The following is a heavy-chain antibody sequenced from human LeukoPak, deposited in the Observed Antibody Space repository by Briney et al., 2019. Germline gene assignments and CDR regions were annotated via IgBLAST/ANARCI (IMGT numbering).Heavy chain of an antibody. CDR3: ARPSRTYSSSWYWFDP. D-gene: IGHD6-13*01. J-gene: IGHJ5*02. Sequence: SVKVSCKASGGTFSSYAISWVRQAPRQGLEWMGGIIPIFGTANYAQKFQGRVTITADESTSTAYMELSSLRSEDTAVYYCARPSRTYSSSWYWFDPWGQGTLVTVSS. V-gene: IGHV1-69*01. CDR2: IIPIFGTA. CDR1: GGTFSSYA.